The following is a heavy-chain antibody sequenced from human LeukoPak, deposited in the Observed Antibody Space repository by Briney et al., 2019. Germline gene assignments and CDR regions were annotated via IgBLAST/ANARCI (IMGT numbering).Heavy chain of an antibody. D-gene: IGHD5-12*01. CDR1: GGSISSYY. Sequence: SETLSLTCTVSGGSISSYYWSWIRQPPGKGLEWIGYIYYSGSTNYNPSLKSRVTISVDTSKNQFSLKLSSVTAADTAVYYCAAYSGYDFSFDYWGQGTLVTVSS. CDR3: AAYSGYDFSFDY. J-gene: IGHJ4*02. CDR2: IYYSGST. V-gene: IGHV4-59*01.